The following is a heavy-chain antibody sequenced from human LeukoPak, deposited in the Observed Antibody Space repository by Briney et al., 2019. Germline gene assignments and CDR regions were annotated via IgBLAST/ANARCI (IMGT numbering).Heavy chain of an antibody. J-gene: IGHJ4*02. D-gene: IGHD1-26*01. Sequence: SETLSLTCTVSGYSISSGYYWGWIRQPPGKGLEWIGSIYHSGSTYYNPSLKSRVTISVDTSKNQFSLKLSSVTAADTAVYYCARRLVGATTGYYFDYWGQGTLVTVSS. CDR3: ARRLVGATTGYYFDY. CDR2: IYHSGST. CDR1: GYSISSGYY. V-gene: IGHV4-38-2*02.